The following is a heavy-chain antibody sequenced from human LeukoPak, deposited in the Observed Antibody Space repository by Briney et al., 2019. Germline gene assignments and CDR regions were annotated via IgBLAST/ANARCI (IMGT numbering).Heavy chain of an antibody. CDR3: AIGGDSSTSCYRCFNY. Sequence: GESLKISCEGSGYSFTNYWIGWVRQMPGKGLEWMGVIYPDDSDARYSPSFQGQVTISADKSIGTAYLQWSSLKASDTAMYYCAIGGDSSTSCYRCFNYWGQGTLVTVSS. CDR1: GYSFTNYW. J-gene: IGHJ4*02. D-gene: IGHD2-2*01. V-gene: IGHV5-51*01. CDR2: IYPDDSDA.